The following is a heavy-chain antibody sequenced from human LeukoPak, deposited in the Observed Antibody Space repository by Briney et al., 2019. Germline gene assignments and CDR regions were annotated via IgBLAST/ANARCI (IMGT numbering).Heavy chain of an antibody. CDR2: IIPIFGTA. CDR3: ATLAAAGVSPYYMDV. Sequence: SVKVSCKASGGTFSSYAISWVRQAPGQGLEWMGGIIPIFGTANYAQKFQGRVTITTDESTSTAYMELSSLRSEDTAVYYCATLAAAGVSPYYMDVWGKGTTVTVSS. D-gene: IGHD6-13*01. V-gene: IGHV1-69*05. CDR1: GGTFSSYA. J-gene: IGHJ6*03.